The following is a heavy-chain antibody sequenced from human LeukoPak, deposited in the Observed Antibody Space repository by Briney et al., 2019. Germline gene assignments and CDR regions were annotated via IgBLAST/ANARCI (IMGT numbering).Heavy chain of an antibody. CDR2: IIPIFGTA. CDR1: GGTFSSYA. J-gene: IGHJ5*02. D-gene: IGHD4-17*01. V-gene: IGHV1-69*01. CDR3: AREGSYGDHRGYNWFDP. Sequence: SVKVSCKASGGTFSSYAISWVRQAPGQGLEWMGGIIPIFGTANYVQKFQGRVTITADESTSTAYMELSSLRSEDTAVYYCAREGSYGDHRGYNWFDPWGQGTLVTASS.